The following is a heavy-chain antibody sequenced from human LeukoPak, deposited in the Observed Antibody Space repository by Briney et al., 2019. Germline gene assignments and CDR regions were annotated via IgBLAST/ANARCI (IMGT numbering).Heavy chain of an antibody. D-gene: IGHD1-26*01. CDR2: IYSDGST. Sequence: GGSPRLSCAASGFIVSGDFMSWVRQAPGKGLEWVSVIYSDGSTYYADSVKGRFTISRDDSKNTLDLQMTGLRAEDTAVYYCARERGRGRDSPWFDYWGQGTLVTVSS. J-gene: IGHJ4*02. CDR3: ARERGRGRDSPWFDY. V-gene: IGHV3-53*01. CDR1: GFIVSGDF.